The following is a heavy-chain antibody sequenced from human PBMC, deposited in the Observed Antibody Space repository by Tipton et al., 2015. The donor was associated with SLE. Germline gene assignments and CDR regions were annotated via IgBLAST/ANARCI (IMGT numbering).Heavy chain of an antibody. D-gene: IGHD6-13*01. CDR1: RFTFTNYE. Sequence: SLRLSCAASRFTFTNYEMNWVRQAPGKGPEWVSYISSSGTTIYYADSVKGRFTISRDNAKNSLYLQMNSLRAEDTAVYYCARGGGRGSSWYGYFQHWGQGTLVTVPS. V-gene: IGHV3-48*03. J-gene: IGHJ1*01. CDR2: ISSSGTTI. CDR3: ARGGGRGSSWYGYFQH.